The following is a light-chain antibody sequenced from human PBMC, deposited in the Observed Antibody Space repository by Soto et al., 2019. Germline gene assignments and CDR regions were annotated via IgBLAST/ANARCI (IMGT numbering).Light chain of an antibody. V-gene: IGKV3-20*01. CDR3: QQYGSSPPWT. Sequence: PGERATLSCRASQSVSSSYLAWYQQKPGQAPRLLIYGASSRATGIPDRFSGSGSGTDFTLTISRLEPEDFAVYYCQQYGSSPPWTLGQGTRV. J-gene: IGKJ1*01. CDR1: QSVSSSY. CDR2: GAS.